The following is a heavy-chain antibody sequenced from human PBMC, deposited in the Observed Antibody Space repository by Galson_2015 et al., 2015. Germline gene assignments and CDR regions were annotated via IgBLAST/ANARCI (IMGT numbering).Heavy chain of an antibody. J-gene: IGHJ4*02. CDR3: ARAVGYSYGGIDY. D-gene: IGHD5-18*01. V-gene: IGHV4-59*01. Sequence: ETLSLTCTVSGGSISSYYWSWIRQPPGKGLEWIGYIYYSGSTNYNPSLKSRVTISVDTSKNQFSLKLSSVTAADTAVYYCARAVGYSYGGIDYWGQGTLVTVSS. CDR1: GGSISSYY. CDR2: IYYSGST.